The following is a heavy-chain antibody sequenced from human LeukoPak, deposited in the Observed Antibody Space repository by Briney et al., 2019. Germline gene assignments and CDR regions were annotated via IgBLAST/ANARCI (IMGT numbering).Heavy chain of an antibody. CDR2: ISSSGSTI. J-gene: IGHJ6*03. CDR1: GFTFSDYY. D-gene: IGHD1-26*01. Sequence: GGSLRLSCAASGFTFSDYYMSWIRQAPGKGLEWVSYISSSGSTIYYADSVKGRFTISRDNAKNSLYLQRNSLRAEDTAVYYCARDGRNPKWGYYYYYLDVWGKGTTVTVSS. V-gene: IGHV3-11*01. CDR3: ARDGRNPKWGYYYYYLDV.